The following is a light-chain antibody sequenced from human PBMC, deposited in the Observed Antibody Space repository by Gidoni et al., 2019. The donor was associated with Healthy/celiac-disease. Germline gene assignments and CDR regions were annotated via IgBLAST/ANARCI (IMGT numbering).Light chain of an antibody. V-gene: IGKV3-15*01. CDR1: QSVSSN. CDR3: QQYNNWPPIP. J-gene: IGKJ5*01. Sequence: EIVMTQSPATLSVSPGERATLSCRASQSVSSNLAWYQQKPGQAPRLLIYGASTRATGIPARFSVSGSGTEFTLTISSLQSEDFAVYYCQQYNNWPPIPFGQGTRLEI. CDR2: GAS.